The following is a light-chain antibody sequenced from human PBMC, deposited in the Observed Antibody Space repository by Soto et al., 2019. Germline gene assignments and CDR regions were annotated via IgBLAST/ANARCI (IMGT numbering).Light chain of an antibody. Sequence: EILLTQSPATLSVSPGEGVTLSCRASESVSHNLAWYQHKPGQPPRLLIYGASTRATGIPARFSGSGSWTQFTLTISSLQSEDFAIYYCHQYKDWPPVTFGPGTKVEIK. CDR1: ESVSHN. CDR2: GAS. V-gene: IGKV3-15*01. CDR3: HQYKDWPPVT. J-gene: IGKJ3*01.